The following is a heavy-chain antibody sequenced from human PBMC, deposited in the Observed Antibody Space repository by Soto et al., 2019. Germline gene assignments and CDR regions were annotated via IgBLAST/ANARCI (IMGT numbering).Heavy chain of an antibody. Sequence: QPGGSLRLSCAASGFIFSNFWINWVRQAPGKGLEWVASINQDGSEKYYVDSVKGRFTISRDNAKNSLYLQMNSLRAEDTAVYYCAVLSIAAVVDFWGQGTLVTVSS. CDR1: GFIFSNFW. CDR3: AVLSIAAVVDF. D-gene: IGHD6-25*01. V-gene: IGHV3-7*01. CDR2: INQDGSEK. J-gene: IGHJ4*02.